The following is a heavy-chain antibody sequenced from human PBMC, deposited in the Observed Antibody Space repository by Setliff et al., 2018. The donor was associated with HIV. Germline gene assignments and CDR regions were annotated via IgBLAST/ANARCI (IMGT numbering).Heavy chain of an antibody. Sequence: GGSLRLSCAASGFTFSGSWMNWVRQAPGKGLEWVANIKQDGSEKHYVGSLEGRFTISRDNRKKSLYLQMNSLRAEDTAVYYCARDWRHGYDLNFDYWGQGTLVTVSS. J-gene: IGHJ4*02. V-gene: IGHV3-7*01. CDR2: IKQDGSEK. CDR3: ARDWRHGYDLNFDY. CDR1: GFTFSGSW. D-gene: IGHD5-12*01.